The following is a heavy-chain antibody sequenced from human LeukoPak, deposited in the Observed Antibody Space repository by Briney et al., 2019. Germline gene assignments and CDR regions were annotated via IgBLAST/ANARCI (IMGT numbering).Heavy chain of an antibody. CDR1: DGSISSYY. V-gene: IGHV4-59*01. CDR2: VYYSGST. D-gene: IGHD6-25*01. J-gene: IGHJ4*02. CDR3: ARGSAADRLQRFDY. Sequence: SETLTLTCTVSDGSISSYYWSWLRQPPGKGLEWIGYVYYSGSTNYNPSLKSRVTISVDTSKNQLSLKLSSVTAADTAVYYCARGSAADRLQRFDYWGQGTLVTVSS.